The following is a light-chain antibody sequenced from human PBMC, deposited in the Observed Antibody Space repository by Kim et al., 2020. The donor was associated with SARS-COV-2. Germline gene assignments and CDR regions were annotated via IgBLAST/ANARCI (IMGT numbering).Light chain of an antibody. CDR1: NIGSKN. CDR3: QVWDSSTYV. J-gene: IGLJ1*01. Sequence: SVAPGQTARITWWGNNIGSKNVRWYQQKPGQAPVLVIYRDSNRPSGIPERFSGSNSGNTATLTISRAQAGDEADYYCQVWDSSTYVFGTGTKVTVL. V-gene: IGLV3-9*01. CDR2: RDS.